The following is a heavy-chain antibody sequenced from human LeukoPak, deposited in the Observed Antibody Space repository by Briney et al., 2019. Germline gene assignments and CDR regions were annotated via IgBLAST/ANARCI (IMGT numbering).Heavy chain of an antibody. CDR2: ISDGGDST. J-gene: IGHJ4*02. V-gene: IGHV3-23*01. D-gene: IGHD3-16*01. CDR1: GFPFSTYA. CDR3: VKFFLPYLAGGTGSL. Sequence: GGSLRLSCAASGFPFSTYAMSWVRQAPGMRLEWVSSISDGGDSTHYADSVEGRFTISRDNSKNTLYLQMNSLRAEDTALYYCVKFFLPYLAGGTGSLWGQGTLVTVYS.